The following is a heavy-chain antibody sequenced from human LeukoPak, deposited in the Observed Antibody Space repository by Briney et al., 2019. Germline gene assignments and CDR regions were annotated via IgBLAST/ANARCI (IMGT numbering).Heavy chain of an antibody. D-gene: IGHD2-2*01. CDR3: ARSSPYPGNYYYGMDV. J-gene: IGHJ6*02. Sequence: GGSLRLSCAASGFTFSSYGMHWVRQAPGKGLEWVAVISYDGSNKYYADSVKGRFTISRDNSKNTLYLQMNSLRAEDTAVYYCARSSPYPGNYYYGMDVWGQGTTVTVSS. CDR1: GFTFSSYG. V-gene: IGHV3-30*03. CDR2: ISYDGSNK.